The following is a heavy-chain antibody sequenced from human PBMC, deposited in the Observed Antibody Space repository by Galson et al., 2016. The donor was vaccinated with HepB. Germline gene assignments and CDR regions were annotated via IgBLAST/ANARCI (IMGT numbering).Heavy chain of an antibody. CDR1: GFTFSDYA. V-gene: IGHV3-30-3*01. J-gene: IGHJ4*02. CDR2: VSYDGSTK. CDR3: ARDSSRTSWYEWSED. Sequence: SLRLSCAASGFTFSDYAMHWVRQAPGKGLEWVAVVSYDGSTKYYADSVKGRFTISRDNSKNTLYLQMNSLRAEDTAMYYCARDSSRTSWYEWSEDWGQGTLVIVSS. D-gene: IGHD2-2*01.